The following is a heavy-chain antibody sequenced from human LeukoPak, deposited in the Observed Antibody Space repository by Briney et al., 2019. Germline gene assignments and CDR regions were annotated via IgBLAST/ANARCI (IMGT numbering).Heavy chain of an antibody. J-gene: IGHJ1*01. V-gene: IGHV3-30-3*01. CDR3: VRDGAVVTSGSYPWRYFQY. D-gene: IGHD3-10*01. CDR2: ISYDGSNK. CDR1: GFTFSSYA. Sequence: GGSLRLSCAASGFTFSSYAMHWVRQAPGKGLEGVAVISYDGSNKYYADSVKGRFTISRDNSKNTLYLQMNTLRAEDTAVYYCVRDGAVVTSGSYPWRYFQYWGQGTLVTVSS.